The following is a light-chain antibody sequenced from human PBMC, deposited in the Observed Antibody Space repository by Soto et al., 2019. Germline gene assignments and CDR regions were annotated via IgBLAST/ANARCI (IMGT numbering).Light chain of an antibody. Sequence: EIVLTQSPGTLSLSPGERATLSCRASQSVSSSHLAWYQHKPGQAPRLLIYAASSRATGSPDRFSGGGSGTDCTLTISSLEPEDFAVYYCQQYGYYPITFGQGTRLEIK. CDR3: QQYGYYPIT. J-gene: IGKJ5*01. CDR2: AAS. CDR1: QSVSSSH. V-gene: IGKV3-20*01.